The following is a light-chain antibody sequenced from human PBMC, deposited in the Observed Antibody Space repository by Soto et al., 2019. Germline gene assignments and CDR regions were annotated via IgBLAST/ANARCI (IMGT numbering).Light chain of an antibody. V-gene: IGKV3-20*01. CDR1: QSVSSNY. J-gene: IGKJ1*01. CDR3: QQYGRSPWT. Sequence: EIVSTQSPGTLSLSPGERATLSCRASQSVSSNYLAWYQQKPGQAPRPLIYGASSRATGIPDRFSGSGAGTDFTLTISRLESEDVGVYYCQQYGRSPWTFGQGTKVQIK. CDR2: GAS.